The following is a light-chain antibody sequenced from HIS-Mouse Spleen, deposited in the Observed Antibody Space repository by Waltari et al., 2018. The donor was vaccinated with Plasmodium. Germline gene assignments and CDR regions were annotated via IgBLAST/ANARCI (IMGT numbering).Light chain of an antibody. CDR2: AAS. Sequence: DIQSTPSPSSLSASVGDRVTITCRARQSISNYLNWYQQKPGKAPKFLIYAASTLQSGVPSRFSGSGSGTDFTLTISSLQPEDFATYYCQQSYSTWTFGQGTKVEIK. CDR1: QSISNY. CDR3: QQSYSTWT. J-gene: IGKJ1*01. V-gene: IGKV1-39*01.